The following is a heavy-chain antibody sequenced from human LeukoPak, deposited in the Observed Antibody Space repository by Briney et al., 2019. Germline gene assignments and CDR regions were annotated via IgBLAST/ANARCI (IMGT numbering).Heavy chain of an antibody. J-gene: IGHJ4*02. CDR3: ATSPGGVAFTY. D-gene: IGHD4-23*01. V-gene: IGHV4-34*01. CDR2: INHSGST. CDR1: GGSFSGYY. Sequence: SETLSLTCAVYGGSFSGYYWSWIRQPPGKGLEWIGEINHSGSTNYNPSLKSRVTISVDTSKNQFSLKLSSVTAPDTAVYYCATSPGGVAFTYWGQGTLVTVSS.